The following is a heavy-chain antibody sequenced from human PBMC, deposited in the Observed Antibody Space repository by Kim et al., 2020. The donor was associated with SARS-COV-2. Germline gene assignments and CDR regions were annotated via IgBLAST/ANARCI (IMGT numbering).Heavy chain of an antibody. CDR2: ISGSGGST. D-gene: IGHD3-3*01. V-gene: IGHV3-23*01. CDR3: AKTMNYYDFWSGYSPFDY. CDR1: GFTFSSYA. J-gene: IGHJ4*02. Sequence: GGSLRLSCAASGFTFSSYAMSWVRQAPGKGLEWVSAISGSGGSTYYADSVKGRFTISRDNSKNTLYLQMNSLRAEDTAVYYCAKTMNYYDFWSGYSPFDYWGQGTLVTVSS.